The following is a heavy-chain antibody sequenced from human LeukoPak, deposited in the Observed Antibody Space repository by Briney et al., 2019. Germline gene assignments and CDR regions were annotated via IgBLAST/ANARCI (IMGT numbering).Heavy chain of an antibody. CDR2: FSGSGGST. V-gene: IGHV3-23*01. Sequence: GGSLRLSCAASGFTFSSYVMSWVRQAPGKGLECISGFSGSGGSTYYADSVKGRFTISRDNSKNTLYLQMNSLRAEDTAVYYCAKGRVGRYSSGWYGAFDIWGQGTMVTVSS. J-gene: IGHJ3*02. CDR3: AKGRVGRYSSGWYGAFDI. D-gene: IGHD6-19*01. CDR1: GFTFSSYV.